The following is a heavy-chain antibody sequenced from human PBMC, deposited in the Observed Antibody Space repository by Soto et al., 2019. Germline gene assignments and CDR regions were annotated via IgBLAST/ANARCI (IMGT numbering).Heavy chain of an antibody. Sequence: QVQLVQSGAEVKKPGSSVKVSCKASGGTFSSYAISWVRQAPGQGLEWMGGIIPIFGTANYAQKFQGRVTITADESTSTAYMELSSLRSEDTAVYYCARGEGVYAVKHKNGMDVWGQGTTVTVSS. J-gene: IGHJ6*02. D-gene: IGHD4-17*01. CDR3: ARGEGVYAVKHKNGMDV. V-gene: IGHV1-69*01. CDR2: IIPIFGTA. CDR1: GGTFSSYA.